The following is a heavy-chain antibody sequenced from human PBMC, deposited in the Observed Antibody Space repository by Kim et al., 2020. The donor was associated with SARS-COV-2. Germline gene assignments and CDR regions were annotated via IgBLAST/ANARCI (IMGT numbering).Heavy chain of an antibody. Sequence: GGSLRLSCAASGFTISSYAMHWVRQAPGKGLEWVAVISYDGSNKYYADSVKGRFTISRDNSKNTLYLQMNSLRAEDTAVYYCARDDYYDSRGEFDPWGQGTLVTVSS. D-gene: IGHD3-22*01. CDR1: GFTISSYA. CDR3: ARDDYYDSRGEFDP. CDR2: ISYDGSNK. V-gene: IGHV3-30*04. J-gene: IGHJ5*02.